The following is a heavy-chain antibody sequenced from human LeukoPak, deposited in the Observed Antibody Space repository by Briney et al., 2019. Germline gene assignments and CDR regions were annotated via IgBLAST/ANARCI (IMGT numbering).Heavy chain of an antibody. CDR1: GFTFSSYA. J-gene: IGHJ4*02. V-gene: IGHV3-30*01. D-gene: IGHD3-3*01. CDR2: ISYDGSNK. Sequence: PGGSLRLSCAASGFTFSSYAMHWVRQAPGKGLEWVAVISYDGSNKYYADSVKGRFTISRDNSKNTLYLQMNSLRAEDTAVYYWARGRLTIFWVVMGGYSDYWGQGTLVTVSS. CDR3: ARGRLTIFWVVMGGYSDY.